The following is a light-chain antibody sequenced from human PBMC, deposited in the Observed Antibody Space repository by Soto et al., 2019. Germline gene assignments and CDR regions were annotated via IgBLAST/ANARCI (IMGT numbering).Light chain of an antibody. J-gene: IGKJ1*01. Sequence: EIVLTQSPGTLSLSPGEKASLFCRASKSVRSSFLAWYQQKRGQPPRLLIYGASSRATGIPDRFSGSGSGTYFTLTISRLEPEDFAVYFCQQYGDSPDTDRWTFGQGTKVDIK. V-gene: IGKV3-20*01. CDR1: KSVRSSF. CDR2: GAS. CDR3: QQYGDSPDTDRWT.